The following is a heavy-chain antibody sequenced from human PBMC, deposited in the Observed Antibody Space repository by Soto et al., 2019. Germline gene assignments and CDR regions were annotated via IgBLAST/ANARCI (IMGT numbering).Heavy chain of an antibody. CDR1: GFTFSSYS. CDR2: ISSSSSYI. V-gene: IGHV3-21*01. CDR3: ATTYCDQPRKNWFDP. D-gene: IGHD2-15*01. Sequence: PGGSLRLSCAASGFTFSSYSMNWVRQAPGKGLEWVSCISSSSSYIYYADSVKGRFTISRDNAKNSLYLQMNSLRAEDTAVYYCATTYCDQPRKNWFDPWGQGTLVTVSS. J-gene: IGHJ5*02.